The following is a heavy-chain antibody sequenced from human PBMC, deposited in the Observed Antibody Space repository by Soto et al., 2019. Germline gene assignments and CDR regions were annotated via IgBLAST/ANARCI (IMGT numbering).Heavy chain of an antibody. V-gene: IGHV3-23*01. Sequence: GESLKISCAASGFTFSNYAMSWVRQAPGKGLEWVSSITNSGGNTYDADSVKGRFTSSRDNSKNTLYLQMNSLRAEDTAVYYCAKRSCSITSCYFDYWGQGTLVTVSS. D-gene: IGHD2-2*01. CDR3: AKRSCSITSCYFDY. CDR1: GFTFSNYA. J-gene: IGHJ4*02. CDR2: ITNSGGNT.